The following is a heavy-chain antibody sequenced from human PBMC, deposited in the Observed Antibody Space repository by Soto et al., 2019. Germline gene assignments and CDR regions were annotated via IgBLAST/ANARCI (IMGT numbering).Heavy chain of an antibody. CDR2: MNPNSGNT. J-gene: IGHJ4*02. D-gene: IGHD3-10*01. CDR3: ARARMVRGVIRSYYFDY. V-gene: IGHV1-8*01. CDR1: GYTFTSYD. Sequence: QVQLVQSGAEVKKPGASVKVSCKASGYTFTSYDINWVRQATGQGLEWMGWMNPNSGNTGYAQKFQGRVTMTRNTSISTAYMELSSLRSEDTAVYYCARARMVRGVIRSYYFDYWGQGTLVTGSS.